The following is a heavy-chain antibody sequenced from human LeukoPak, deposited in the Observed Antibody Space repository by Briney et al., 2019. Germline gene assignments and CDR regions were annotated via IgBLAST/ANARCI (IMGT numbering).Heavy chain of an antibody. CDR2: IKQDGSEK. CDR3: ARGSGGAFDI. V-gene: IGHV3-7*05. CDR1: GFTFSSYW. J-gene: IGHJ3*02. D-gene: IGHD2-15*01. Sequence: PGGSLRLSCAASGFTFSSYWMSWVRPARGKGLGWVANIKQDGSEKYYVDSVKGRFTISRDNAKNSLYLQMNSLRAEDTAVYYCARGSGGAFDIWGQGTMVTVSS.